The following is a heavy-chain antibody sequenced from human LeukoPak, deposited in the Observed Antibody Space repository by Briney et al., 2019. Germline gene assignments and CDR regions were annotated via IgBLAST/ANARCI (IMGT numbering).Heavy chain of an antibody. Sequence: PGGSLRLSCAASRFTFSSYSMNWVSQAPGKGLEWVSSISSSSSYIYYADSVRGRFTISRDNAKNSLYLQMNSLGAEDTAVYYCASDREKYQRTNCFDPWGQGTLVTVSS. V-gene: IGHV3-21*01. J-gene: IGHJ5*02. CDR3: ASDREKYQRTNCFDP. CDR2: ISSSSSYI. D-gene: IGHD2-2*01. CDR1: RFTFSSYS.